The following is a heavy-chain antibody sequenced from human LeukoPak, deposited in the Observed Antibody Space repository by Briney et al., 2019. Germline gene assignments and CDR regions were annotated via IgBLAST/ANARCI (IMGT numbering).Heavy chain of an antibody. CDR3: AKGSPNYYYYYMDV. CDR2: INSDGSST. CDR1: GFTFSSYW. J-gene: IGHJ6*03. Sequence: TGGSLRLSCAASGFTFSSYWMHWVRQAPGKGLVWVSRINSDGSSTSYADSVKGRFTISRDNAKNTLYLQMNSLRAEDTAVYYCAKGSPNYYYYYMDVWGKGTTVTISS. V-gene: IGHV3-74*01.